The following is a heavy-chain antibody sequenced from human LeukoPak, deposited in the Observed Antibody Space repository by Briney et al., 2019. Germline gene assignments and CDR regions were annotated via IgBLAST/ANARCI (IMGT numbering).Heavy chain of an antibody. CDR3: AEDQKLQPFHY. V-gene: IGHV3-30*02. J-gene: IGHJ4*02. CDR2: IQFDGSDE. Sequence: GGSLRLSCAASEFTFNTYWMSWVRRAPGKGLEWISFIQFDGSDEFYADSVKGRFIISRDNSKNTLYLQMNSLRTEDTSVYYCAEDQKLQPFHYWGQGTLVTVSS. D-gene: IGHD2-15*01. CDR1: EFTFNTYW.